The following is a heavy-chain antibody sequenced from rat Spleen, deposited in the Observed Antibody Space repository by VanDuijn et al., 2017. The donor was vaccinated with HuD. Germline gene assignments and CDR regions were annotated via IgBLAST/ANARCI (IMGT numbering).Heavy chain of an antibody. V-gene: IGHV2-41*01. J-gene: IGHJ2*01. CDR1: GFSLTSYN. Sequence: QVQLKESGPGLVQPSQTLSLTCTVAGFSLTSYNVHWVRQPPGKGLEWMGVIWNTGGTRYNSALKSRLSISKDTSKSQVFLKMNSLQTEDTATYYCARDITTGGGYYFDYWGQGVMVTVSS. D-gene: IGHD1-10*01. CDR2: IWNTGGT. CDR3: ARDITTGGGYYFDY.